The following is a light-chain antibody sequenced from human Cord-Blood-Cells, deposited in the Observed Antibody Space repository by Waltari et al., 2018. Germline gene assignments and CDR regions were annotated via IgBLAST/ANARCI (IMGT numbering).Light chain of an antibody. V-gene: IGLV1-47*01. CDR3: AAWDDSLSGVV. Sequence: VLTLPPPASGTPGQRVTIACSGSSSTTGSNYVYLYQPLPGTAPKLLIYRNNQRPSGVPDRFSGSKSGTSASLAISGLRSEDEDDYYCAAWDDSLSGVVFGGGTKLTVL. CDR2: RNN. J-gene: IGLJ2*01. CDR1: SSTTGSNY.